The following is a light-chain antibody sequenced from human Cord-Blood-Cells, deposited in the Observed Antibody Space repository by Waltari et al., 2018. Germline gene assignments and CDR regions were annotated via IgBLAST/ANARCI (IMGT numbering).Light chain of an antibody. V-gene: IGLV2-23*02. CDR3: CSYAGSWV. Sequence: QSALTQPASVSGSPGPSITISCTGTSSDVGSYYLVSWYQQPPGKAPKLMIYEVSKRPSGVSNRFSGSKSGNTASLTISGLQAEDEADYYCCSYAGSWVFGGGTKLTVL. CDR2: EVS. CDR1: SSDVGSYYL. J-gene: IGLJ3*02.